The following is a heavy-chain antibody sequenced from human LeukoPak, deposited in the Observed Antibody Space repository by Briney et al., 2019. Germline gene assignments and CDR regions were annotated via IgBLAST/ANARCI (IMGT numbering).Heavy chain of an antibody. D-gene: IGHD1-1*01. V-gene: IGHV3-9*01. J-gene: IGHJ6*02. Sequence: GGSLRLSCAASGFTFDDYAMHWVRQPPGKGLDWVSGISWNSGGRAYADSVKGRFTISRDNSKNTLYLQMNSLRAEDTAVYYCASSGTSDYYYGMDVWGQGTTVTVSS. CDR2: ISWNSGGR. CDR1: GFTFDDYA. CDR3: ASSGTSDYYYGMDV.